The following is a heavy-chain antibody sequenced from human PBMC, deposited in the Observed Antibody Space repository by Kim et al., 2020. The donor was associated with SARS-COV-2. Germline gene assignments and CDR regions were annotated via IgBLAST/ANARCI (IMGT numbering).Heavy chain of an antibody. Sequence: GESLKISCKGSRDTFISYYIAWVRQMPGKGLEWMGIIYPDDSATTYNPSFQGLVTIPADQSISTAYLQLTSLKASDSAIYYCARPTSPYNFYGMDVWGQG. CDR1: RDTFISYY. D-gene: IGHD1-1*01. CDR3: ARPTSPYNFYGMDV. J-gene: IGHJ6*02. V-gene: IGHV5-51*01. CDR2: IYPDDSAT.